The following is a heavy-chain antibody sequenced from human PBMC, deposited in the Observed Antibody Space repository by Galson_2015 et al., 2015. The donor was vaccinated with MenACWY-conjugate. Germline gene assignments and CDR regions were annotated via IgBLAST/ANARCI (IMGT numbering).Heavy chain of an antibody. D-gene: IGHD3-10*01. J-gene: IGHJ6*02. Sequence: SLRLSCAASGFTVSRNSMSWVLPAPGKGLEWVSVIYSGGSTYYADSVKGRFTISRHNSKNTLYLQMNSLRAEDTAVYYCARDKVTMVRGDPNGYYGMDVWGQGTTVTVSS. CDR2: IYSGGST. V-gene: IGHV3-53*04. CDR3: ARDKVTMVRGDPNGYYGMDV. CDR1: GFTVSRNS.